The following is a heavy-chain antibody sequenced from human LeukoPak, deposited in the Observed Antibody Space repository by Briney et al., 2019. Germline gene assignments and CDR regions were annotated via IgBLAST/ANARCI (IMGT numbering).Heavy chain of an antibody. V-gene: IGHV3-21*01. Sequence: GGSLRLSCAASGFTFSSYSMNWVRQAPGKGLEWVSSISSSSSYIYYVDSVEGRFTISRDNAKNSLYLQMNSLRAEDTAVYYCARLNPVTVDYWGQGTLVTVSS. D-gene: IGHD2-21*02. CDR3: ARLNPVTVDY. CDR1: GFTFSSYS. J-gene: IGHJ4*02. CDR2: ISSSSSYI.